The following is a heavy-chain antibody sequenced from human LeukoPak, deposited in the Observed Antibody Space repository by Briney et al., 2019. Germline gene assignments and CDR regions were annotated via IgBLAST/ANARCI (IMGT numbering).Heavy chain of an antibody. V-gene: IGHV1-18*01. CDR2: ISAYNGNT. CDR1: GYTFTSYG. D-gene: IGHD6-6*01. Sequence: GASVKVSCKASGYTFTSYGISWVRQAPGQGLEWMGWISAYNGNTNYAQKLQGRVTMTTDTSTSTAYMELSSLRSEDTAAYYCSTRSSSPYYYYYMDVWGKGTTVTVSS. J-gene: IGHJ6*03. CDR3: STRSSSPYYYYYMDV.